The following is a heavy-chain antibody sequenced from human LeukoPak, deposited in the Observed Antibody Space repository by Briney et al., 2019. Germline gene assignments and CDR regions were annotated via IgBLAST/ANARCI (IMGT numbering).Heavy chain of an antibody. CDR1: GYTFTSYY. Sequence: ASVKVSCKASGYTFTSYYMHWVRQAPGQGLEWMGIINPSGGSTSYAQKFQGRVTMTRDTSTSTVYMELSSLRSEDTAVYYCARGQWYCSSTSCSMILPFDYWGQGTLVTVSS. J-gene: IGHJ4*02. D-gene: IGHD2-2*01. CDR3: ARGQWYCSSTSCSMILPFDY. V-gene: IGHV1-46*01. CDR2: INPSGGST.